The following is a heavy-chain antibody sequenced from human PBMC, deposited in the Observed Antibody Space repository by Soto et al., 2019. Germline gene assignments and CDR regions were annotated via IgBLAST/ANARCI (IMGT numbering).Heavy chain of an antibody. J-gene: IGHJ4*02. CDR1: GITFSSYG. V-gene: IGHV3-30-3*01. Sequence: QVQLEESGGGVVQPGRFLRLSCAASGITFSSYGMHWVRQAPGKGLEWVAIISYDGTKKYYADSVKGRFTISRDNSKNTLYLQMNSLRADDTAVYYCARDKTGSATYLRYWGQGTLVTVSS. D-gene: IGHD3-10*01. CDR3: ARDKTGSATYLRY. CDR2: ISYDGTKK.